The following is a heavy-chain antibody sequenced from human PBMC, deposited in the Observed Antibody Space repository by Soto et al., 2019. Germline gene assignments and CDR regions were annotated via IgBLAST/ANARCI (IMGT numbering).Heavy chain of an antibody. CDR3: ASMVSSGQIWYFDL. CDR1: GFTFRDYH. J-gene: IGHJ2*01. CDR2: ISSSSSYT. V-gene: IGHV3-11*05. D-gene: IGHD6-19*01. Sequence: QLQLVESGGGLVKPGGSLRLSCAASGFTFRDYHMSWIRQAPGKGLEWVSYISSSSSYTNYADSVKGRFTISGDNAKNSLYLQMNSLRAEDTAVYYCASMVSSGQIWYFDLWGRGTLVTVSS.